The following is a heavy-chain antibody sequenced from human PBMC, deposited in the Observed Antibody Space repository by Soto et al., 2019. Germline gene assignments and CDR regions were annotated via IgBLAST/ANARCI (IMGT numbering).Heavy chain of an antibody. Sequence: ASVKVSCKASGYTFTGYYMHWVRQAPGQGLEWMGWINPNSGGTNYAQKFQGWVTMTRDTSISTAYMELSRLRSDDTAVYYCARTPKTGTTHHDAFEIWGQGTMVTVSS. V-gene: IGHV1-2*04. CDR2: INPNSGGT. CDR1: GYTFTGYY. J-gene: IGHJ3*02. CDR3: ARTPKTGTTHHDAFEI. D-gene: IGHD1-7*01.